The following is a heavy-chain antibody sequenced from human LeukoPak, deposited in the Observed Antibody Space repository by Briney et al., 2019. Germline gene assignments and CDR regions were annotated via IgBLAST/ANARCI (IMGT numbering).Heavy chain of an antibody. CDR2: INHSGST. D-gene: IGHD6-19*01. Sequence: SETLSLTCAVYGGSFSGYYWTWIRQPPGKGLEWIGEINHSGSTNYNPSLKSRVTISVDTSKNQFSLKLSSVTAADTAVYYCARTAATSGWYDYWGQGTLVTVSS. CDR1: GGSFSGYY. J-gene: IGHJ4*02. CDR3: ARTAATSGWYDY. V-gene: IGHV4-34*01.